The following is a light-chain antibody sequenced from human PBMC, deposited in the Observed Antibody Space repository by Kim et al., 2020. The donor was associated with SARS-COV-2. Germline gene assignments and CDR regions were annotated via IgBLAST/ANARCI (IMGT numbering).Light chain of an antibody. J-gene: IGLJ3*02. V-gene: IGLV10-54*01. Sequence: QAGLTQPPSVSKGLRQTATLTCTGNRNNVGNEGAAWLQQHQGHPPKLLSYRNNNRPSGISERLSASRSGNTASLTITGLQPEDEGDYYCSAWDSSLSAWVFGGGTKLTVL. CDR1: RNNVGNEG. CDR2: RNN. CDR3: SAWDSSLSAWV.